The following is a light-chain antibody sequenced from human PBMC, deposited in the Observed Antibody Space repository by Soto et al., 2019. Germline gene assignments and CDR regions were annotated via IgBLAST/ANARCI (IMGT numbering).Light chain of an antibody. V-gene: IGLV2-23*01. Sequence: QSALTQPASVSGSPGQSITISCTGTSSDVGSYNLVSWYQQHPGKAPKLMIYEGSKRPSGVSNRFSGSKSGNTASLTISGLQAEDEADYDCCSYAASSTFYVFGTGTKLTVL. CDR2: EGS. J-gene: IGLJ1*01. CDR3: CSYAASSTFYV. CDR1: SSDVGSYNL.